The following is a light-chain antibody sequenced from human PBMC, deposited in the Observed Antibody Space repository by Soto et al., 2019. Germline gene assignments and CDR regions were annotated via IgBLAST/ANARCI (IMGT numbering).Light chain of an antibody. V-gene: IGLV2-14*01. Sequence: HSALTQAASVSGSPGPAITISCTGTRSDVCRYNYVSWYQQHPGKAPKLIIYDVSNRPSGVSNRFSGYKSGNTASLTISGLQAEDEAYYDYNSYPRSSPYVFGTGAKVTVL. CDR1: RSDVCRYNY. J-gene: IGLJ1*01. CDR3: NSYPRSSPYV. CDR2: DVS.